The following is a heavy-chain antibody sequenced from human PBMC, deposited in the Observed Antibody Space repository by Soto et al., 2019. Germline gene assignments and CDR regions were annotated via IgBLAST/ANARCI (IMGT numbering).Heavy chain of an antibody. J-gene: IGHJ5*02. D-gene: IGHD3-3*01. CDR2: IYWDDDK. Sequence: GSGPTLVNPTQTLTLTFTFSGFSLRTSGVGVGWIRQPPGKALEWLALIYWDDDKRYSPPLKRRLTITKDNSKNQVVLTMTNMDPVDTAPYYCAHAPTYDFWSGYYEGTWGQGTLVTVSS. V-gene: IGHV2-5*02. CDR1: GFSLRTSGVG. CDR3: AHAPTYDFWSGYYEGT.